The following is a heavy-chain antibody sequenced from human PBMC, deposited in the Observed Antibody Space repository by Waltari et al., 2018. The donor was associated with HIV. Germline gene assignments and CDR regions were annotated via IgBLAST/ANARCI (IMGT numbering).Heavy chain of an antibody. CDR3: TRRTMTYAFDI. CDR2: IKSKTDGGTT. V-gene: IGHV3-15*01. CDR1: GLTFSNAW. J-gene: IGHJ3*02. Sequence: EVQLVESGGGLVKPGGSLRLSCAASGLTFSNAWMSWVRQAPGKGLEWVGRIKSKTDGGTTDYAAPVKGRFTISRDDSKNTLYLQMNSLKTEDTAVYYCTRRTMTYAFDIWGQGTMVTVSS. D-gene: IGHD3-22*01.